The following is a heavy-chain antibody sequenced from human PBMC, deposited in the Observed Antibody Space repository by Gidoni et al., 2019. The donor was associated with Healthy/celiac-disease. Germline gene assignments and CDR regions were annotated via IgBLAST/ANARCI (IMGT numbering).Heavy chain of an antibody. Sequence: EVQLVQSGAEVKKPGESLKISCKGSGYSFHSYWNGWVRQMPGKGLEWMGIIYPGDADTRYSPSFQGQVTISADKSISTAYLQWSSLKASDTAVYYCARHLTTVTTRSPNWFDPWGQGTLVTVSS. V-gene: IGHV5-51*01. CDR1: GYSFHSYW. CDR2: IYPGDADT. J-gene: IGHJ5*02. D-gene: IGHD4-17*01. CDR3: ARHLTTVTTRSPNWFDP.